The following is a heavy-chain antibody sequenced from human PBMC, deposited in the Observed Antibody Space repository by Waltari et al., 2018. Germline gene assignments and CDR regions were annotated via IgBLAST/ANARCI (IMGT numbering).Heavy chain of an antibody. D-gene: IGHD3-16*01. CDR3: AVWFSAVDI. V-gene: IGHV1-69*05. CDR2: SIPIFCTA. CDR1: GGSFSNYA. J-gene: IGHJ3*02. Sequence: QVQLVQSGAEVKKSGSSVKVSCKASGGSFSNYAINWVRQAPGQGLEWMGGSIPIFCTANYAQKFQGRVSITTDESTSTAYRELSSLRSEGTAVYYCAVWFSAVDIWGQGTMVTVSS.